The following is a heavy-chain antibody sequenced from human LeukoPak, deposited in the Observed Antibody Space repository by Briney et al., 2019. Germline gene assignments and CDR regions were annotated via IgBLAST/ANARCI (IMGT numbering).Heavy chain of an antibody. V-gene: IGHV3-21*01. CDR3: ARDVRYYYDSSGYRNWFDP. CDR1: GFTFSSYA. Sequence: PGGSLRLSCAASGFTFSSYAMSWVRQAPGKGLEWVSSTSSSSSYIYYADSVKGRFTISRDNAKNSLYLQMNSLRAEDTAVYYCARDVRYYYDSSGYRNWFDPWGQGTLVTVSS. CDR2: TSSSSSYI. D-gene: IGHD3-22*01. J-gene: IGHJ5*02.